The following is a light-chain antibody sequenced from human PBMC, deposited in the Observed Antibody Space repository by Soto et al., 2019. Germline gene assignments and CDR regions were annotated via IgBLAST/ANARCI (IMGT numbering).Light chain of an antibody. CDR2: SNH. V-gene: IGLV1-44*01. CDR3: AAWDVSLNGYV. Sequence: QSVLTQPPSASGTPGQRVTISCSGSSSNIGSNNVNWYQHLPGTAPKLLIYSNHQRSSGVPDRFSGSKSGTSASLAISGLQSEDEADYYCAAWDVSLNGYVFGPGTKVTVL. CDR1: SSNIGSNN. J-gene: IGLJ1*01.